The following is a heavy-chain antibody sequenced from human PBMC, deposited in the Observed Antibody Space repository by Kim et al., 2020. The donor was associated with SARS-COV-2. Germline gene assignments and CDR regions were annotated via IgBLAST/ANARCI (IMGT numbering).Heavy chain of an antibody. Sequence: SLRLSCAASRFTFSSYGLHWVRQAPGKGLEWVAVIWYDGSNKYHADSVKGRFTISRDNSKNTLYLQMNNLRAEDTAVYYCAKERRKYCSGGSCHLEYWGQGTLVTVSS. J-gene: IGHJ4*02. CDR1: RFTFSSYG. CDR2: IWYDGSNK. D-gene: IGHD2-15*01. CDR3: AKERRKYCSGGSCHLEY. V-gene: IGHV3-33*06.